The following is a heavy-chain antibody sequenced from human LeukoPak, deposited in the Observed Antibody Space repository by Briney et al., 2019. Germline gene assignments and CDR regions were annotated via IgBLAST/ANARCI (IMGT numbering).Heavy chain of an antibody. CDR2: INRDGSST. V-gene: IGHV3-74*01. Sequence: PGGSLRLSCAASGFTFSSYWMHWVRQAPGRGLVWVSRINRDGSSTRYADSVKGRFTLSRDNAKNTVYLQMSSLRAEDTAVYYCARVPDSGNSLDYWGQGTLVTVSS. CDR3: ARVPDSGNSLDY. J-gene: IGHJ4*02. CDR1: GFTFSSYW. D-gene: IGHD1-26*01.